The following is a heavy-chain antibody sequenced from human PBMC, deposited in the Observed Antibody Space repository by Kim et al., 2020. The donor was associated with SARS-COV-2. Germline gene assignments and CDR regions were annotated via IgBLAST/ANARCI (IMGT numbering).Heavy chain of an antibody. CDR2: IYYSGST. CDR1: GGSISSGGYY. D-gene: IGHD2-15*01. V-gene: IGHV4-31*03. CDR3: AREVPPFVGYCSGGSCSDAFDI. Sequence: SETLSLTCTVSGGSISSGGYYWSWIRQHPGKGLEWIGYIYYSGSTYYNPSLKSRVTISVDTSKNQFSLKLSSVTAADTAVYYCAREVPPFVGYCSGGSCSDAFDIWGQGTMVTVSS. J-gene: IGHJ3*02.